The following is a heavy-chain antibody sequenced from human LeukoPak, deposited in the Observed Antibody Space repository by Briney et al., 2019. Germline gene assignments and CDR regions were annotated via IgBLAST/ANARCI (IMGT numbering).Heavy chain of an antibody. V-gene: IGHV3-23*01. Sequence: GSLRLSCAASGFTFSSYAMSWFRQAPGKGLEWVSAISGSGGSTYYADSVKGRFTISRDNSKNTLYLQMNSLRAEDTAVYYCAKDFRPMVRGVIGAFDIWGQGTMVTVSS. D-gene: IGHD3-10*01. CDR2: ISGSGGST. CDR1: GFTFSSYA. J-gene: IGHJ3*02. CDR3: AKDFRPMVRGVIGAFDI.